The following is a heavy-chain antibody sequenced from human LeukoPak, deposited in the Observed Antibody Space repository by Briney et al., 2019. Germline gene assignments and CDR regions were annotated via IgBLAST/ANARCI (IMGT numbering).Heavy chain of an antibody. J-gene: IGHJ4*02. D-gene: IGHD6-19*01. Sequence: GGSLRLSCAASGFTFSDYEMNWVRQAPGKGLEWVSYISSSGGTIYYADSVRGRFIVSRDNAKNSLYLQMNSLRAEDTAVYYCARDWGIAEAWGQGTLVTVSS. CDR2: ISSSGGTI. CDR1: GFTFSDYE. CDR3: ARDWGIAEA. V-gene: IGHV3-48*03.